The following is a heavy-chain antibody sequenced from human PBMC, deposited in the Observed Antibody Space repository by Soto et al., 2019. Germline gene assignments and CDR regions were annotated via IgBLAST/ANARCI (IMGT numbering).Heavy chain of an antibody. CDR3: STWGRDGWYTGFF. Sequence: QVQLVQSGAEVKTPGASVKVSCKASGYTFTDYDINWVRQAPGQGIEWVGRMNPSSGKTDVAQNFQPRVTMTRDASISTAYLALSNLGYADTAVFYCSTWGRDGWYTGFFWGQGTLVTVAS. D-gene: IGHD6-19*01. V-gene: IGHV1-8*01. CDR2: MNPSSGKT. J-gene: IGHJ4*02. CDR1: GYTFTDYD.